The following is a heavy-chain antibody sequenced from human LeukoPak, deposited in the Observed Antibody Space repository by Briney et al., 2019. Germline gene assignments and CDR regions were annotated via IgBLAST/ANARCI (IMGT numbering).Heavy chain of an antibody. CDR1: GFTFDDYA. CDR3: ASNPRPLWLR. Sequence: GRSLRLSCAASGFTFDDYAMHWVRQAPGKGLEWVSSISSSSSYIYYADSVKGRFTISRDNAKNSLYLQMNSLRAEDTAVYYCASNPRPLWLRWGQGTLVTVSS. V-gene: IGHV3-21*01. CDR2: ISSSSSYI. J-gene: IGHJ4*02. D-gene: IGHD5-18*01.